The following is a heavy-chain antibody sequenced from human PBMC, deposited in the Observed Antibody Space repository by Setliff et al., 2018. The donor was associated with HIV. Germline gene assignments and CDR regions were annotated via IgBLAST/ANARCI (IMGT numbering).Heavy chain of an antibody. CDR2: IYPGDSDS. CDR3: ARHTRKLELLEWLSTSYYYFYYMDV. J-gene: IGHJ6*03. Sequence: GESLKISCKGSGYTFATYWIGWVRQMPGKGLEWMGVIYPGDSDSKYSPSFQGRVTFSVDKSVNTAYLQWSSLQASDTAMYYCARHTRKLELLEWLSTSYYYFYYMDVWGKGTAVTVSS. CDR1: GYTFATYW. V-gene: IGHV5-51*01. D-gene: IGHD3-3*01.